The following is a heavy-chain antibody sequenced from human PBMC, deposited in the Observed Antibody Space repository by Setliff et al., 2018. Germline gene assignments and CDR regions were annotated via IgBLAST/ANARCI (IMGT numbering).Heavy chain of an antibody. CDR1: GFTFSSYE. CDR2: INWNGGST. V-gene: IGHV3-20*04. Sequence: GGSLRLSCAASGFTFSSYEMNWVRQAPGKGLEWVSGINWNGGSTGYADSVKGRFTISRDNAKNSLYLQMNSLRAEDAAVYYCATSDWYAAFDHWGQGTLVTVSS. CDR3: ATSDWYAAFDH. J-gene: IGHJ4*02. D-gene: IGHD6-19*01.